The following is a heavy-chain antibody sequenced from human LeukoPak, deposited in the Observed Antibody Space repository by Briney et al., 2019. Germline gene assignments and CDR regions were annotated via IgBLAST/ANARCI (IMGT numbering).Heavy chain of an antibody. Sequence: PSETLSLTCAVYGVSFSGYYWSWIRQPPGKGLEWIGEINHSGSTNYNPSLRSRVTISVDTSKNQFSLNLSSVTAADTAVYYCARESVVVAARPFDYWGQGTLVTVSS. J-gene: IGHJ4*02. V-gene: IGHV4-34*01. CDR3: ARESVVVAARPFDY. CDR2: INHSGST. D-gene: IGHD2-15*01. CDR1: GVSFSGYY.